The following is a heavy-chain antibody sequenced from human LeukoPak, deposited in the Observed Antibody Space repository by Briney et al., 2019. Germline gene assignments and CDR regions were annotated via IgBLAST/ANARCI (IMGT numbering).Heavy chain of an antibody. D-gene: IGHD4-17*01. V-gene: IGHV1-69*13. CDR2: IIPIFGTA. J-gene: IGHJ4*02. CDR1: GGTFSSYA. CDR3: ARDHSSDYGDYRGFDY. Sequence: SVKVSCKASGGTFSSYAISWVRQAPGQGLGWMGGIIPIFGTANYAQKFQGRVTITADESTSTAYMELSSLRSEDTAVYYCARDHSSDYGDYRGFDYWGQGTLVTVSS.